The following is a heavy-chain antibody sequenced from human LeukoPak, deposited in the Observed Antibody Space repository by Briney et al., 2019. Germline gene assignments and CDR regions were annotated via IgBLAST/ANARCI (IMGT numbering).Heavy chain of an antibody. V-gene: IGHV3-7*01. J-gene: IGHJ4*02. Sequence: GGSLRLSCAASGLTFRNYWMSWVRQAPGKGLEWVANIKQDGSDKFYVDSVNGRFTISRDNAKNSLYLQMNTLRAEDTAIYYCATFSGAHHKTFDSWGRGTLVTVSS. CDR2: IKQDGSDK. D-gene: IGHD1-14*01. CDR3: ATFSGAHHKTFDS. CDR1: GLTFRNYW.